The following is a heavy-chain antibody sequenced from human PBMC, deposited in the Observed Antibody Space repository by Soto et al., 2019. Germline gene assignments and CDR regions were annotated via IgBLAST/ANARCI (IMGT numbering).Heavy chain of an antibody. CDR3: ASPNCSSTSCYLANYYYYGMDV. CDR1: GGTFSSYA. Sequence: QVQLVQSGAEVKQPGSSVKVSCKASGGTFSSYAISWVRQAPGQGLEWMGGIIPIFGTANYAQKFQGRVTITADESTSTAYMELSSLRSEDTAVYYCASPNCSSTSCYLANYYYYGMDVWGQGTTVTVSS. CDR2: IIPIFGTA. V-gene: IGHV1-69*01. J-gene: IGHJ6*02. D-gene: IGHD2-2*01.